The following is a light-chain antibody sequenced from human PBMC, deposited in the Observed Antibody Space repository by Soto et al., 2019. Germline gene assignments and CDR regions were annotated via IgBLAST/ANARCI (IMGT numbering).Light chain of an antibody. CDR1: QSVSSSY. CDR3: QQYGSSPPWYT. CDR2: GAS. J-gene: IGKJ2*01. Sequence: EIVLTQSPGTLSLSPGERATLSCRASQSVSSSYLAWYQQKPGQAPRLLIYGASSRATGIPDRFSGSGSGTDFTLTISRLEAEDFAVYYCQQYGSSPPWYTFGQGTKLEIQ. V-gene: IGKV3-20*01.